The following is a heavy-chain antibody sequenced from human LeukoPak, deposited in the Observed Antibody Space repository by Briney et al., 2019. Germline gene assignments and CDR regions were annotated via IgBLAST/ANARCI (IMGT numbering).Heavy chain of an antibody. CDR1: GFDFHNYV. J-gene: IGHJ6*02. Sequence: QAGGSLRLSCAASGFDFHNYVIHWVRQAPGKGLEWVAVISYDVNIKYHADSVKGRFTISRDNSKNTLYLQMNSLRAEDTAVYYCATVYSSSPLRPMDVWGQGTTVTVSS. CDR2: ISYDVNIK. D-gene: IGHD2-2*01. CDR3: ATVYSSSPLRPMDV. V-gene: IGHV3-30-3*01.